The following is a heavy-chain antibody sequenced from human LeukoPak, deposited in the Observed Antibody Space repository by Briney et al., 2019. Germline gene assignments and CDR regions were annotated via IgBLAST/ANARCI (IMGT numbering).Heavy chain of an antibody. D-gene: IGHD3-16*01. CDR3: AKSRAPTWTFYGMDV. Sequence: GGSLRLSCAASGFTFSSYGTHWVRQAPGKGLEWVAVISYDGSNTYYADSVKGRFTISRDNSKNTLYLQMNSLRAEDTAVYYCAKSRAPTWTFYGMDVWGQGTTVTVSS. J-gene: IGHJ6*02. CDR1: GFTFSSYG. V-gene: IGHV3-30*18. CDR2: ISYDGSNT.